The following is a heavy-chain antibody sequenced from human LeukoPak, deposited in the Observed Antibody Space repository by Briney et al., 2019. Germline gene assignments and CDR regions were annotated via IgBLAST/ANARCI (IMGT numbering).Heavy chain of an antibody. D-gene: IGHD2-2*01. CDR1: GYTFTSYY. CDR3: SSGGYCSSTSCYGFAFDI. Sequence: GASVKVSCKASGYTFTSYYMHWVRQAPGQGLEWLGLINPSGGGTSYAQKFQGRVTMTRDTSTSTVYMELSSLRSEDTAVYYCSSGGYCSSTSCYGFAFDIWGQRTMVTVSS. J-gene: IGHJ3*02. V-gene: IGHV1-46*03. CDR2: INPSGGGT.